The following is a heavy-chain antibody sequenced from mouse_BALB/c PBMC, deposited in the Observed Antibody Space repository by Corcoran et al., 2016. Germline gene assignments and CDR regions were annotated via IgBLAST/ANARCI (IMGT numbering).Heavy chain of an antibody. CDR1: GYTFTNYG. J-gene: IGHJ2*01. CDR2: INTYTGEP. CDR3: ANGNSFDY. Sequence: QIQLVQSGPELKKPGETVKISCKESGYTFTNYGMNWVKQAPGKGLKWMGWINTYTGEPTYADDFKGRFAFSLETSASTAYLQINNLKNEDTATYFCANGNSFDYWGQGTTLTVSS. D-gene: IGHD2-1*01. V-gene: IGHV9-3-1*01.